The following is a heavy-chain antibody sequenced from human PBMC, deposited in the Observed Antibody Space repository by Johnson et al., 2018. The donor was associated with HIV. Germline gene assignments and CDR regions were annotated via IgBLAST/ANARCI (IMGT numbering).Heavy chain of an antibody. CDR3: ARAPEVRGVDAFDV. CDR2: ITSTGITV. CDR1: GFTFSDYY. J-gene: IGHJ3*01. D-gene: IGHD3-10*01. V-gene: IGHV3-11*04. Sequence: VQLVESGGGLVKPGGSLRLSCAASGFTFSDYYMSWIRQAPGKGLERVSYITSTGITVYYAASVKGRFTISRDNAKNSVYLQMNSLEAEDTAVYYCARAPEVRGVDAFDVWGQGTVVTVSS.